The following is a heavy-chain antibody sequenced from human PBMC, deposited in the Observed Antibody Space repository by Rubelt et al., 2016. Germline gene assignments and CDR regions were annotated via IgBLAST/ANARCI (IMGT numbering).Heavy chain of an antibody. D-gene: IGHD1-7*01. J-gene: IGHJ4*02. V-gene: IGHV3-33*01. Sequence: GGGVVQPGRSLRLSCTASGFSFRSFGMHWVRQAPGKGLEWVTVIWSDGNNKFYADSVKGRFTSSRDNSKNRLYLEMNSLRAEDTAVYYCASYNWNYPLDYWGQGTQVTVSS. CDR2: IWSDGNNK. CDR1: GFSFRSFG. CDR3: ASYNWNYPLDY.